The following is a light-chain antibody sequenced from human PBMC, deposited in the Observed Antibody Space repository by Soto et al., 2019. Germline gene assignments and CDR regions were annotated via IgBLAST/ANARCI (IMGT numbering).Light chain of an antibody. CDR3: SSYTSSSTLV. V-gene: IGLV2-14*01. J-gene: IGLJ2*01. CDR1: SSDVGSYNY. Sequence: QSALTQPASVSGSPGQWITISCTGTSSDVGSYNYVSWYQQHPGKPPNLMIYEVSNRPSGVSNRFSGSKSGNTASLTISGIQAEDEADYYCSSYTSSSTLVFGGGTKVTVL. CDR2: EVS.